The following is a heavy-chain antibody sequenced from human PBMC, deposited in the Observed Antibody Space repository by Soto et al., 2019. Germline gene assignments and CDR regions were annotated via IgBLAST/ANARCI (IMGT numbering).Heavy chain of an antibody. CDR1: GYIFTSYW. CDR3: ARHRGSGSYWDHYYYGLDV. D-gene: IGHD3-10*01. J-gene: IGHJ6*02. V-gene: IGHV5-51*01. CDR2: IFPPDSDT. Sequence: EVQLVQSGAEAKKPGESLKISCKGSGYIFTSYWIDWVRQMPGKGLEWMGIIFPPDSDTRYSPSFQGQVTISVDKSISTAYLQWSSLKASDTAMYYCARHRGSGSYWDHYYYGLDVWGQGTTVTVSS.